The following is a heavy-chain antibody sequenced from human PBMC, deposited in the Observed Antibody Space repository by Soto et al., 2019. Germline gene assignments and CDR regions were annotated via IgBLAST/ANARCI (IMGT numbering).Heavy chain of an antibody. V-gene: IGHV3-53*05. CDR2: IYSGGST. D-gene: IGHD6-19*01. Sequence: PGGSLRLSCAASGFTVSGNYMSWVRQSPGKGLEWVSVIYSGGSTYYADSVKGRFTISRDNSKNTLYLQMGSLRAEDMAVYYCARDLYTDRIAVAVCWGQGTLVTVSS. J-gene: IGHJ4*02. CDR3: ARDLYTDRIAVAVC. CDR1: GFTVSGNY.